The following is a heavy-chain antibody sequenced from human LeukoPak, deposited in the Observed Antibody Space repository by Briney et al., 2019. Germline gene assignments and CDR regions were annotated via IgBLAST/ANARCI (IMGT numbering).Heavy chain of an antibody. V-gene: IGHV3-33*01. J-gene: IGHJ5*02. CDR1: GFTFSHYG. CDR3: ARDDRPGSSWRPLDL. D-gene: IGHD6-13*01. CDR2: IWSDAYKK. Sequence: GGSLRLSCAASGFTFSHYGMHWVRQAPGKGLERVAVIWSDAYKKFYTDSVKGRFTISRDNSKNTLDLQMSSLRAEDTAVYYCARDDRPGSSWRPLDLWGQGILVTVSS.